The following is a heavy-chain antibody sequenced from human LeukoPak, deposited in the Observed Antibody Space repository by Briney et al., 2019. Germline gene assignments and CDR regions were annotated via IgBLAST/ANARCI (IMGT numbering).Heavy chain of an antibody. CDR1: GYTFTSYG. V-gene: IGHV1-18*01. J-gene: IGHJ4*02. Sequence: GASVKVSCKASGYTFTSYGISWVRQAPGQGLEWMGWISAYNGNTNYAQKLQGRVTMTTDTSTSTAYMELRSLRSDDTAVYYCARGDSGSYYGGVPDYFDYWGQGTLVTVSS. CDR3: ARGDSGSYYGGVPDYFDY. D-gene: IGHD1-26*01. CDR2: ISAYNGNT.